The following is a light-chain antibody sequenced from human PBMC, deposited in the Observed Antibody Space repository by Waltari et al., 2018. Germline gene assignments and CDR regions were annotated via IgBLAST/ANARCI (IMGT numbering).Light chain of an antibody. J-gene: IGKJ1*01. Sequence: DIQMTQSPSTLSASVGDRVTITCRASQSISSWLAWYQEKPGKAPKLLIDKASSLESGVPSRFSGSGSGTEFTLTISSLQPDDFATYYCQQYNSFPWTFGQGTKVEIK. CDR2: KAS. CDR3: QQYNSFPWT. V-gene: IGKV1-5*03. CDR1: QSISSW.